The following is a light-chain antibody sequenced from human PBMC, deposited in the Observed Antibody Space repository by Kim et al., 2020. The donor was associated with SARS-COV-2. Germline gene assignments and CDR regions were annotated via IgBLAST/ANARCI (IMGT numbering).Light chain of an antibody. CDR1: SVDVGGFNY. V-gene: IGLV2-14*01. Sequence: QSALTQPASVSGSPGQSITISCTGTSVDVGGFNYVSWYQQHPGKAPKLMIHDVIKRPSGVSNRFSGSKSGNTASLTISGLQAEDEADYYCSSYTSYSTWVFGGGTKVTVL. CDR3: SSYTSYSTWV. J-gene: IGLJ3*02. CDR2: DVI.